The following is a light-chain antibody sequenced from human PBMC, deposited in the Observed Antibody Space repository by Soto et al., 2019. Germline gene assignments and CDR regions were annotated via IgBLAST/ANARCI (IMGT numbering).Light chain of an antibody. CDR3: QQYGSSGT. J-gene: IGKJ1*01. Sequence: DIVLTQSPGTLSLSPGERATLSCRASQSVSSTYLIWYQQKPGQAPRLLIYGASNRATGIPDRFSGSGSGTDFTLTISRLEPEDFAVYYCQQYGSSGTFGQGTKVDIK. V-gene: IGKV3-20*01. CDR1: QSVSSTY. CDR2: GAS.